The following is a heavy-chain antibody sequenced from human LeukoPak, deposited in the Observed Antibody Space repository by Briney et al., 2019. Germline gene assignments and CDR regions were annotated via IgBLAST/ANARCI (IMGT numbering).Heavy chain of an antibody. Sequence: GRSLRLSCAASGFTFSSYGMHWVRQAPGKGLEWVAFIRYDGSNKYYADSVKGRFTISRDNSKNTLYLQMNSLRAEDTAVYYCAKDRQQLVTAWGQGTLVTVSS. CDR1: GFTFSSYG. CDR3: AKDRQQLVTA. CDR2: IRYDGSNK. V-gene: IGHV3-30*02. J-gene: IGHJ5*02. D-gene: IGHD6-13*01.